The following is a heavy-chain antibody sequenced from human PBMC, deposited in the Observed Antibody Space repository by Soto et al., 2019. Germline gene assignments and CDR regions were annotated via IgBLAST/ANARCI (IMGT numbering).Heavy chain of an antibody. CDR2: INPNTGDT. D-gene: IGHD2-15*01. Sequence: GASVKVSCKTSGYTFTGYYIHWVRQAPGQGLEWMGWINPNTGDTNYAQRFEDWVTMTRDTSISTAYMELRRLKSDDTAMYYCARDRGYSSSYNYYFYFSMDVWGQVTPVTVSS. V-gene: IGHV1-2*04. CDR3: ARDRGYSSSYNYYFYFSMDV. CDR1: GYTFTGYY. J-gene: IGHJ6*02.